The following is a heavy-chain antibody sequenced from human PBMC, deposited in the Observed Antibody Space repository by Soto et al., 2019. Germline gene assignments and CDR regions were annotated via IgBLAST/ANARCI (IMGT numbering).Heavy chain of an antibody. J-gene: IGHJ6*02. Sequence: ASVKVSCKASGYTFTSYYMHWVRQAPGQGLEWMGIINPSGGSTSYAQKFQGRVTMTRDTSTSTVYMELSSLRSEDTAVYYCAREGERIQLWSPDYYYYYGMDVWGQGTTVTVSS. D-gene: IGHD5-18*01. V-gene: IGHV1-46*01. CDR2: INPSGGST. CDR1: GYTFTSYY. CDR3: AREGERIQLWSPDYYYYYGMDV.